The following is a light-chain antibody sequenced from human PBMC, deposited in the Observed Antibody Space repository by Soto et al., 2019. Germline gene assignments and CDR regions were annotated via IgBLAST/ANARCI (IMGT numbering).Light chain of an antibody. CDR2: GAS. Sequence: DIQMTQSPSVLSASVGDRVTITCRASQSIGKHLNWYQQKPGKAPKFLIYGASTLQSGVPSRFTGSGSGTDFTLTVNSLQAEDFATYFCQQSYTTRPITFGQGTRLEIK. CDR3: QQSYTTRPIT. CDR1: QSIGKH. J-gene: IGKJ5*01. V-gene: IGKV1-39*01.